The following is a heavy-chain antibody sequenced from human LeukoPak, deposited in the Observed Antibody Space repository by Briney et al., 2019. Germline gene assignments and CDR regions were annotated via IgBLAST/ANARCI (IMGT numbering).Heavy chain of an antibody. CDR2: INWNGGST. Sequence: PGGSLRLSCAASGFTFDDYGMSWVRQAPGKGLEWVSGINWNGGSTGYADSVKGRFTISRDNAKNSLYLQMNSLRAEDTALYCCARQIRGYSYGYGYFDYWGQGTLVTVSS. J-gene: IGHJ4*02. CDR1: GFTFDDYG. CDR3: ARQIRGYSYGYGYFDY. D-gene: IGHD5-18*01. V-gene: IGHV3-20*04.